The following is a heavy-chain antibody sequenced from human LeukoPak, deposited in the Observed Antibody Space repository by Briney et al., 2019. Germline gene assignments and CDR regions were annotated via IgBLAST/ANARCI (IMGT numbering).Heavy chain of an antibody. Sequence: GGSLRLSCAASGFTFSSYAMHWVRQAPGKGLEWVAVISYDGSDKYYADSVKGRFTISRDNSKNTLYLQMNSLRAEDTAVYYCARDQWYRGIAVAGFDYWGQGTLVTVSS. D-gene: IGHD6-19*01. CDR2: ISYDGSDK. V-gene: IGHV3-30-3*01. CDR1: GFTFSSYA. CDR3: ARDQWYRGIAVAGFDY. J-gene: IGHJ4*02.